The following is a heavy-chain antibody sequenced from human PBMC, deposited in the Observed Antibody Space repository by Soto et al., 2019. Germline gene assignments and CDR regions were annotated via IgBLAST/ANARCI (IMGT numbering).Heavy chain of an antibody. V-gene: IGHV2-5*02. CDR2: IYWDDDK. Sequence: QITLKESGPTRVKPTQTLALTCTFSGFSLTTSGVGVGWIRKTPGKALEWLAVIYWDDDKRYNQSLKNRLTINKDTSKNQVVLIMADMDPVDTGTYFCAHRGYMYGNWDHGYFDYWGQGSLVTVSS. CDR1: GFSLTTSGVG. CDR3: AHRGYMYGNWDHGYFDY. D-gene: IGHD5-18*01. J-gene: IGHJ4*02.